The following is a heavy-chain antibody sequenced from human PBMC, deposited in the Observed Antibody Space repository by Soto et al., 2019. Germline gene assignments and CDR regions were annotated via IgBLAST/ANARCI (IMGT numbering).Heavy chain of an antibody. CDR2: IVVGSGNT. Sequence: ASVKVSCKASGFTFTSSAVQWVRQARGQRLEWIGWIVVGSGNTNYAQKFQERVTITRDMSTSTAYMELSSLRSEDTAVYYCAAGGRDSGYNYYYYYVMAVWGKGTTVTVSS. V-gene: IGHV1-58*01. CDR1: GFTFTSSA. J-gene: IGHJ6*04. D-gene: IGHD5-12*01. CDR3: AAGGRDSGYNYYYYYVMAV.